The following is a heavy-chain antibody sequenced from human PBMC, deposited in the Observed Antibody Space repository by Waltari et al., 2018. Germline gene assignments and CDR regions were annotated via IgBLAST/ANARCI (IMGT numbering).Heavy chain of an antibody. CDR1: GFTFRSYG. V-gene: IGHV3-33*08. CDR3: ARDIVVVDYYYYGMDV. J-gene: IGHJ6*02. Sequence: QVQMVASGGGVVQPGRSLRLSLSDSGFTFRSYGMHWVRHAPGKGLEWVAVIWYVGSNKYYADSVKGRFTISRDKSKNTLYLQMNSLRAEDTAVYYCARDIVVVDYYYYGMDVWGQGTTVTVSS. CDR2: IWYVGSNK. D-gene: IGHD2-21*01.